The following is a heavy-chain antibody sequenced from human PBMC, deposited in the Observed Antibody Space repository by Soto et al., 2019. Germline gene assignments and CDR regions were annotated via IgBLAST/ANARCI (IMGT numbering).Heavy chain of an antibody. Sequence: QVQLVQSGAEVKKPGSSVKVSCKASGGTFSSYAISWVRQAPGQGLEWMGGIIPIFGTANYAQTFQGRVTITADESTSTAYMERSSLRSEDTAVYYCARVHPLSLVAYKRGFDPWGQGTLVTVSS. J-gene: IGHJ5*02. V-gene: IGHV1-69*01. D-gene: IGHD2-15*01. CDR2: IIPIFGTA. CDR1: GGTFSSYA. CDR3: ARVHPLSLVAYKRGFDP.